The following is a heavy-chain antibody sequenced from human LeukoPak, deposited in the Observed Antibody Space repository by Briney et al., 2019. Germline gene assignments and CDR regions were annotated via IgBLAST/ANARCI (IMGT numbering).Heavy chain of an antibody. D-gene: IGHD3-22*01. CDR1: GFTFSSYG. CDR3: AKDSITTRSLNWFDP. J-gene: IGHJ5*02. CDR2: IRYDGSNK. Sequence: PGGSLRLSCAASGFTFSSYGMHWVRQAPGKGLEWVAFIRYDGSNKYYADSVKGRFTISRDNSKNTLYLQMNSLRAEDTAVYYCAKDSITTRSLNWFDPWGQGTLVTVSS. V-gene: IGHV3-30*02.